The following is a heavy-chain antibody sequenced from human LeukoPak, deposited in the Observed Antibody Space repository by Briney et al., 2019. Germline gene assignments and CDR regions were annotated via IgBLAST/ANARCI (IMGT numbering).Heavy chain of an antibody. Sequence: SETLSLTCAVYGTSFSGSYWSWVRQSPRRGLEWIGEIFHSGTTYYNPSLKSRVTMSVDTSRSQFSLKLRSVTAADTAVYYCARYARVATHTNHIDYWGQGALVTVST. V-gene: IGHV4-34*12. D-gene: IGHD4-23*01. J-gene: IGHJ4*02. CDR1: GTSFSGSY. CDR2: IFHSGTT. CDR3: ARYARVATHTNHIDY.